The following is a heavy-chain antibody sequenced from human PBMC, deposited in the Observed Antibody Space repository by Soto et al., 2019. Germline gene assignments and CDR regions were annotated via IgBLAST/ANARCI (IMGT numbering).Heavy chain of an antibody. J-gene: IGHJ5*02. Sequence: ASETLSLTCAVYGGSFSGYYWSWIRQPPGKGLEWIGEINHSGSTNYNPSLKSRVTISVDTSKNQFSLKLSSVTAADTAVYYCARGSRIVVVVAATRNNWFDPWGQGALVTVSS. CDR1: GGSFSGYY. CDR3: ARGSRIVVVVAATRNNWFDP. V-gene: IGHV4-34*01. D-gene: IGHD2-15*01. CDR2: INHSGST.